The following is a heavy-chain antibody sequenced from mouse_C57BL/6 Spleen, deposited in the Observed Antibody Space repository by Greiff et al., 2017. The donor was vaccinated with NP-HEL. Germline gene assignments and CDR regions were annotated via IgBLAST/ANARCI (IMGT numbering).Heavy chain of an antibody. V-gene: IGHV1-77*01. CDR3: AREGTNSSGYPFDY. CDR1: GYTFTDYY. Sequence: QVQLQQSGAELVKPGASVKISCKASGYTFTDYYINWVKQRPGQGLEWIGKLGPGSGSTYYNEKFKGKATLTADKSSSTAYMQLSSLTSEDSAVYFCAREGTNSSGYPFDYWGQGTTLTVSS. J-gene: IGHJ2*01. D-gene: IGHD3-2*02. CDR2: LGPGSGST.